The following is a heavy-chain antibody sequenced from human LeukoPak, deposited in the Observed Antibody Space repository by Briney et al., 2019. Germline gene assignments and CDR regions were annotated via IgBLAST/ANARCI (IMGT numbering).Heavy chain of an antibody. V-gene: IGHV3-48*03. D-gene: IGHD4-17*01. CDR1: GFTFSSYE. CDR3: ARGASTPYGDYEVKPIRLNFDY. CDR2: ISSSGSTI. J-gene: IGHJ4*02. Sequence: PGGSLRLSCAASGFTFSSYEMNWVRQAPGKGLEWVSYISSSGSTIYYADSVKGRFTISRDNAKDSLYLQMNSLRAEDTAVYYCARGASTPYGDYEVKPIRLNFDYWGQGTLVTVSS.